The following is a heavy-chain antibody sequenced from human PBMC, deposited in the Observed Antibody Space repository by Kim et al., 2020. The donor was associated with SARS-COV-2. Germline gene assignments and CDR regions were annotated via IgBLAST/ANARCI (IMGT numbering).Heavy chain of an antibody. D-gene: IGHD6-6*01. V-gene: IGHV1-18*01. CDR1: GYTFTSYG. CDR2: ISAYNGNT. J-gene: IGHJ5*02. CDR3: AREHHLRPAARLFDP. Sequence: ASVKVSCKASGYTFTSYGISWVRQAPGQGLEWMGWISAYNGNTNYAQKLQGRVTMTTDTSTSTAYMELRSLRSDDTAVYYCAREHHLRPAARLFDPWGQGTLVTVSS.